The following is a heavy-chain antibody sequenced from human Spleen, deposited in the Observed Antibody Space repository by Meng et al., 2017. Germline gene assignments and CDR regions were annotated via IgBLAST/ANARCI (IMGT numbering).Heavy chain of an antibody. Sequence: GSLRLSCAASGFSVSNSYMSWARQAPGKGLEWVSITATGGNTYYADSVKGRFIISRDNFKNTLYLQMNSLRAEDTAVYYCARAAYDGSGCWGQGTLVTVSS. D-gene: IGHD3-22*01. CDR1: GFSVSNSY. CDR3: ARAAYDGSGC. CDR2: TATGGNT. J-gene: IGHJ4*02. V-gene: IGHV3-53*01.